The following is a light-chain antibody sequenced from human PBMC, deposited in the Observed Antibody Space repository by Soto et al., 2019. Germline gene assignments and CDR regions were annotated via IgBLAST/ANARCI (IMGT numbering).Light chain of an antibody. CDR1: SSDVGSYNL. V-gene: IGLV2-23*01. Sequence: QSALTQPASVSGSPGQSITISYTGTSSDVGSYNLVSWYQQHPGKAPKLMIYVGSKRPSGVSNRFSGSKSGNTASLTISGLQAEDEADYYCCSYAGSSTPVVFGGGTKLTVL. J-gene: IGLJ2*01. CDR3: CSYAGSSTPVV. CDR2: VGS.